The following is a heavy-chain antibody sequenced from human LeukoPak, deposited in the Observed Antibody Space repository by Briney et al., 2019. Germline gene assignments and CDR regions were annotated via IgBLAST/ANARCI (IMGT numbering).Heavy chain of an antibody. J-gene: IGHJ4*02. Sequence: PGGSLRLSCAASGFSFSNYGFHWVRQAPGKGLDWVSAISYDGKNIHYAVSVKGRFTISRDNSRNTVYLQMNSLRVEDTAVYYCAKTYSRESGYDFFFHYWGQGTRVTVSS. V-gene: IGHV3-33*06. CDR2: ISYDGKNI. CDR1: GFSFSNYG. CDR3: AKTYSRESGYDFFFHY. D-gene: IGHD5-12*01.